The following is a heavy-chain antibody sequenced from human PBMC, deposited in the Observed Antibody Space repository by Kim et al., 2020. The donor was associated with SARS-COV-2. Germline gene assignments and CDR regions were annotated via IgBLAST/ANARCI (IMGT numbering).Heavy chain of an antibody. D-gene: IGHD1-20*01. V-gene: IGHV4-59*01. Sequence: PSLKSRVTIAVDTSKNQFSLKLSSVTAADTAVYYCARESGTRYNWNYVDYWGQGTLVTVSS. J-gene: IGHJ4*02. CDR3: ARESGTRYNWNYVDY.